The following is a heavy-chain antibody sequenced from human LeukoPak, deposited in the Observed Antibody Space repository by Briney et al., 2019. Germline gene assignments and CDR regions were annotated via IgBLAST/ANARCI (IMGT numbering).Heavy chain of an antibody. J-gene: IGHJ4*02. Sequence: PGGSLRLSCAASGFTFSSYWMHWVRQAPGKGLVWVSRINSDGSSTSYADSVKGRFIISRDNSKNTMYLQMNSLRAEDTGVYYCAKDSGWIQFIDWGQGTPVTVSS. V-gene: IGHV3-74*01. CDR3: AKDSGWIQFID. D-gene: IGHD5-18*01. CDR1: GFTFSSYW. CDR2: INSDGSST.